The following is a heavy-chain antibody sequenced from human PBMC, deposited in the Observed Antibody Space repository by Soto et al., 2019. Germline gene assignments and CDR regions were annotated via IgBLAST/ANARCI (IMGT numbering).Heavy chain of an antibody. Sequence: PSETLSLTCTVSGGSISSGGYYWSWIRQHPGKGLEWIGYIYYSGSTYYNPSLKSRVTISVDTSKNQFSLKLSSVTAADTAVYYCARSFGVAAHGPFDYWGQGTLVTVSS. CDR2: IYYSGST. CDR3: ARSFGVAAHGPFDY. CDR1: GGSISSGGYY. V-gene: IGHV4-31*03. D-gene: IGHD6-13*01. J-gene: IGHJ4*02.